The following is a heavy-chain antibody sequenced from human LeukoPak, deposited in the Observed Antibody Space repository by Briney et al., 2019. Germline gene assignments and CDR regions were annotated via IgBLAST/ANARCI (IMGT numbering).Heavy chain of an antibody. CDR2: INPSSGTA. Sequence: ASVKVSCKASGYTFTSYDVNWMRQATGQEPEWIGWINPSSGTAGYAQKFQGRVTITRDTSINTAYMELSSLRSEDTAVYYCAKHYHTTFDYWGQGTLVIVSS. D-gene: IGHD1-14*01. J-gene: IGHJ4*02. CDR3: AKHYHTTFDY. V-gene: IGHV1-8*03. CDR1: GYTFTSYD.